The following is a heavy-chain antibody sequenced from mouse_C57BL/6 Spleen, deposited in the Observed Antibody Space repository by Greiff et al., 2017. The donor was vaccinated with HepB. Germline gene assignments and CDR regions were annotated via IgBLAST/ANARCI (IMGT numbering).Heavy chain of an antibody. D-gene: IGHD2-3*01. J-gene: IGHJ4*01. CDR1: GYSFTGYY. V-gene: IGHV1-42*01. CDR3: ASGLYDGYYYAMDY. Sequence: VQLQQSGPELVKPGASVKISCKASGYSFTGYYMNWVKQSPEKSLEWIGEINPSTGGTTYNQKFKAKATLTVDKSSSTAYMQLKSLTSEDSAVYYCASGLYDGYYYAMDYWGQGTSVTVSS. CDR2: INPSTGGT.